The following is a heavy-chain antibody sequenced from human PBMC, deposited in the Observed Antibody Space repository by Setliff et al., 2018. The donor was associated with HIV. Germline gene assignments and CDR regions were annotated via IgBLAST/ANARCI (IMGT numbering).Heavy chain of an antibody. V-gene: IGHV4-31*03. D-gene: IGHD2-21*01. CDR3: AKFEPPYFSNSNCYWWAFDV. CDR2: IHYSGTT. Sequence: KASETLSLTCTVSGGSISRGGYYWNWIRQHPGKGLEWIGFIHYSGTTYFNPSLKSRVTISVDTSKEHFYLKLTSVTAADTAVYYCAKFEPPYFSNSNCYWWAFDVWGQGTMVTVSS. J-gene: IGHJ3*01. CDR1: GGSISRGGYY.